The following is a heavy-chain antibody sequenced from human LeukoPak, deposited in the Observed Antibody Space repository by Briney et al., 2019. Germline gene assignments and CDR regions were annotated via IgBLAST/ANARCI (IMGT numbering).Heavy chain of an antibody. D-gene: IGHD5-12*01. CDR3: AGGGSGYDPSYFDY. CDR1: GLNYSSYA. CDR2: LCRSGGRP. Sequence: PGGPLTLLCAVCGLNYSSYAMRWLRPPPGKGLEWVAALCRSGGRPHSPASVKGRFTISRVHSQNTLYLQMNSLRPHDPAVYYAAGGGSGYDPSYFDYWGEGTLVTVSS. V-gene: IGHV3-23*01. J-gene: IGHJ4*02.